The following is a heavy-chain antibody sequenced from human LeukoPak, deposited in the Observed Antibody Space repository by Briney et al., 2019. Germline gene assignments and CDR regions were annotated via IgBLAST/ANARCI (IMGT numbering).Heavy chain of an antibody. CDR1: QFTFSRFA. V-gene: IGHV3-23*01. CDR3: AKHLGSHSFLFYYMDV. Sequence: PGGSLTLSCEASQFTFSRFAMSWIRQAPGTGLEWVSTLSGSGTATYYADSVKGRFTTSRDNSKDTLYLQMDNLRADDTAVYYCAKHLGSHSFLFYYMDVWGTGTSVIVS. D-gene: IGHD2-15*01. CDR2: LSGSGTAT. J-gene: IGHJ6*03.